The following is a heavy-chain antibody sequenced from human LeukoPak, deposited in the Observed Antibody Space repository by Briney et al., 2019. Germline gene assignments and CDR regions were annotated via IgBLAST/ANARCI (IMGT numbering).Heavy chain of an antibody. CDR3: AKDLDSSGYYCDY. V-gene: IGHV3-30*02. Sequence: GGSLRLSCAASGFTFSSYGIHWVRQAPGKGLEWVAFIRYDGRNKYYADSVKGRFTISRDNSKNTLYLQMNGLRTEDTAVYYCAKDLDSSGYYCDYWGQGTLVTVSS. J-gene: IGHJ4*02. CDR1: GFTFSSYG. CDR2: IRYDGRNK. D-gene: IGHD3-22*01.